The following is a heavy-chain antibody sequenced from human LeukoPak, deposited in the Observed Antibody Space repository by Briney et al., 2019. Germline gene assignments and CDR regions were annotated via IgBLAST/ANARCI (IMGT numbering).Heavy chain of an antibody. J-gene: IGHJ6*03. CDR3: ARDPTSYDFWSGYGAYYMDV. CDR1: GYTFSSHG. Sequence: ASVKVSCKASGYTFSSHGISWVRQAPGQGLEWMGWISAYNGNTNYVQKLQGRVTMTTDTSTSTAYMELRSLRSDDTAVYYCARDPTSYDFWSGYGAYYMDVWGKGTTVTVSS. V-gene: IGHV1-18*01. D-gene: IGHD3-3*01. CDR2: ISAYNGNT.